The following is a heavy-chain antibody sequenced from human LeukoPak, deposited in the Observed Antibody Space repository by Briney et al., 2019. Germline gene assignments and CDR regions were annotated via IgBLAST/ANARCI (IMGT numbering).Heavy chain of an antibody. Sequence: SGGSLRLSCAASGFTVSSNYMSWVRQAPGKGLEWVSVIYSGGSTYYADSVKGRFTISRDNSKNTLYLRMNSLRAEDTAVYYCAKWAGYSSTWYGLFDCWGQGTLVTVSS. CDR2: IYSGGST. CDR3: AKWAGYSSTWYGLFDC. D-gene: IGHD6-13*01. J-gene: IGHJ4*02. CDR1: GFTVSSNY. V-gene: IGHV3-66*01.